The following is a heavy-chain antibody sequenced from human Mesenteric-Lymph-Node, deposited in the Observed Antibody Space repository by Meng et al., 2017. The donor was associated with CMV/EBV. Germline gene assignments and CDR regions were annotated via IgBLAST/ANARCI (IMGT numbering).Heavy chain of an antibody. Sequence: GESLKISCAASGFTFSDYYMAWIRQAPGKGLEWVSYISSSGSNIYYADSVKGRFTISRDNPKNSLYLQMNSLRAEDTAVYFCARDGAPMTYWGQGTLVTVSS. CDR3: ARDGAPMTY. CDR2: ISSSGSNI. V-gene: IGHV3-11*04. CDR1: GFTFSDYY. J-gene: IGHJ4*02. D-gene: IGHD3-22*01.